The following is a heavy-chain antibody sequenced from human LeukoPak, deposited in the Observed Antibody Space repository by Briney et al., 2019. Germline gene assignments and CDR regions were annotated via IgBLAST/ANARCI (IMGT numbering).Heavy chain of an antibody. CDR2: IYNSGEIT. J-gene: IGHJ4*02. Sequence: SSETLSLTCSVSGGSISSYYWSWIRQPPGKGLEWIGYIYNSGEITDYSPSLKSRVSISVDTWKNQFSLRLNSVTTADTAVYYCARMGAIAGASANVDFWGQGTLVTVSS. D-gene: IGHD4/OR15-4a*01. V-gene: IGHV4-59*01. CDR1: GGSISSYY. CDR3: ARMGAIAGASANVDF.